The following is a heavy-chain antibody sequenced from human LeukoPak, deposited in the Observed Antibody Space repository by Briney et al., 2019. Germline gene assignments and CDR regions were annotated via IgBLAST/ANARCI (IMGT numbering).Heavy chain of an antibody. D-gene: IGHD5-18*01. CDR1: GFTFSDYY. Sequence: GGSLRLSCAASGFTFSDYYMSWIRQAPGKGLEWVSYISSSGSTIYYADSVKGRFTISRDNAKNSLYLQMNSLRAEDTAVYYCARESEPRVGYSLGGAFDIWGQGTMVTVSS. J-gene: IGHJ3*02. CDR2: ISSSGSTI. CDR3: ARESEPRVGYSLGGAFDI. V-gene: IGHV3-11*04.